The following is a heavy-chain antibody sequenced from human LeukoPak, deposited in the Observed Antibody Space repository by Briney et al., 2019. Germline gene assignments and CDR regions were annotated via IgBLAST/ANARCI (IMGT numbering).Heavy chain of an antibody. CDR2: ISSSSSYI. J-gene: IGHJ4*02. D-gene: IGHD3-16*02. V-gene: IGHV3-21*05. CDR1: GFTFSSYG. CDR3: ASRVITFGGVIANFDY. Sequence: PGGSLRLSCAASGFTFSSYGMHWVRQAPGKGLEWVSYISSSSSYIYYADSVKGRFTISRDNAKNSLYLQMNSLRAEDTAAYYCASRVITFGGVIANFDYWGQGTLVTVSS.